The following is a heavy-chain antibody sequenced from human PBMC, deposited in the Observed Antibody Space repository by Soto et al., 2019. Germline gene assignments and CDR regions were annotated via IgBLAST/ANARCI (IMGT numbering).Heavy chain of an antibody. CDR2: IIPIFGTA. D-gene: IGHD6-13*01. Sequence: ASVKVSCKASGGTFSSYAISWVRQAPGQGLEWMGGIIPIFGTANYAQKFPGRVTITADESTSTAYMELSSLRSEDTAVYYCARLGIIAAAGTSAGDYYYYGMDVWGQGTTVTVSS. V-gene: IGHV1-69*13. CDR1: GGTFSSYA. J-gene: IGHJ6*02. CDR3: ARLGIIAAAGTSAGDYYYYGMDV.